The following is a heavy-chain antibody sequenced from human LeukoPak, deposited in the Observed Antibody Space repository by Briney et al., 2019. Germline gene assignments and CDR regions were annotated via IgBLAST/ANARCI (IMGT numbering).Heavy chain of an antibody. V-gene: IGHV4-34*01. CDR1: GGSFSGYY. Sequence: PSETLSLTCAVYGGSFSGYYWSWIRQPPGKGLEWVGEINHSGSTNYNPSLKSRVIISVEPSKNQFSLKLRSVTAADTAVYYCARIQSEAWSVPGWFDPWGQGTLVTVSS. CDR2: INHSGST. J-gene: IGHJ5*02. CDR3: ARIQSEAWSVPGWFDP. D-gene: IGHD1-1*01.